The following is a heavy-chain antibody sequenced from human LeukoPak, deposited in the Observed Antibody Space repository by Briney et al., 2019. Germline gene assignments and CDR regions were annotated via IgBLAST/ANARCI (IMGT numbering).Heavy chain of an antibody. CDR3: AREIAAAGFFDY. V-gene: IGHV4-30-2*01. Sequence: SETLSLTCAVSGGSISSGGYSWSWIRQPPGKGLEWIGYIYHSGSTYYNPSLKSRVTISVDTSKNQFSLKLSSVTAADTAVYYCAREIAAAGFFDYWGQGTLVTVSS. CDR1: GGSISSGGYS. CDR2: IYHSGST. D-gene: IGHD6-13*01. J-gene: IGHJ4*02.